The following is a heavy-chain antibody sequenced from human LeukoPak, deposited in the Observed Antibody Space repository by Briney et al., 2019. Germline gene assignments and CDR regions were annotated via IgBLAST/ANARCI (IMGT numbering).Heavy chain of an antibody. CDR1: GFTFSSYS. J-gene: IGHJ4*02. V-gene: IGHV3-21*01. D-gene: IGHD2-15*01. CDR3: ARDYYCSGGSCYSPHY. Sequence: GGSLRLSCAASGFTFSSYSMNWVRQAPGKGLEWVSSISSSSSYIYYADSVKGRFTISRDNAKNSLHLQMNSLRAEDTAVYYCARDYYCSGGSCYSPHYWGQGTLVTVSS. CDR2: ISSSSSYI.